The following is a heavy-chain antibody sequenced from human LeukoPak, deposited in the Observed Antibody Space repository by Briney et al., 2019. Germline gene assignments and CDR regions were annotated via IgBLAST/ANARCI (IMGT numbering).Heavy chain of an antibody. Sequence: GGSLRLSCAASGFTFDDYTMHWVRQAPGKGLEWVSLISWDGGSTYYADSVKGRFTISRDNSKNSLYLQMNSLRAEDTAVYYCARDGVDTAMVKYWGQGTLVTVSS. J-gene: IGHJ4*02. CDR2: ISWDGGST. D-gene: IGHD5-18*01. CDR1: GFTFDDYT. CDR3: ARDGVDTAMVKY. V-gene: IGHV3-43*01.